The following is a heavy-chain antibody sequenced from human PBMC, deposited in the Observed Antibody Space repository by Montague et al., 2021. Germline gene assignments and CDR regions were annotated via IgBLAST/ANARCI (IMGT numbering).Heavy chain of an antibody. CDR1: GDSVSNNHAA. Sequence: CAISGDSVSNNHAAWNWIRGSPSRGLEWLGRTYYRSTWYTDYAVSVKGRIAINPDTSKNQFSLQLNSVTPEDTAVYYCAREGVGDLLFSFDSWGQGTLVTVSS. CDR3: AREGVGDLLFSFDS. V-gene: IGHV6-1*01. CDR2: TYYRSTWYT. J-gene: IGHJ4*02. D-gene: IGHD3-10*01.